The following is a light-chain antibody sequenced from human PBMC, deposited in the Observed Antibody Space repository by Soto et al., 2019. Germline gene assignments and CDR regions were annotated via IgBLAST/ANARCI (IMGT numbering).Light chain of an antibody. Sequence: IVLTQSPGTLSLSPGERATLSCRASQSVSNNYLAWYQQKPGQAPRLLIYVASNRATGIPDRFSGSGSGTDFTLTISRLEPEDFAVYYCQQYGSSGTFGQGTKVEIK. CDR2: VAS. CDR1: QSVSNNY. V-gene: IGKV3-20*01. J-gene: IGKJ1*01. CDR3: QQYGSSGT.